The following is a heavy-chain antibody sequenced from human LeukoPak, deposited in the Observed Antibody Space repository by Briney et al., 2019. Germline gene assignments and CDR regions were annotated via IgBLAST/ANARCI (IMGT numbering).Heavy chain of an antibody. CDR2: IYSGGST. J-gene: IGHJ4*02. CDR1: EFSVGSNY. D-gene: IGHD1-7*01. Sequence: GGSLRLSCAASEFSVGSNYMTWVRQAPGKGLEWVSLIYSGGSTYYADSVKGRFTISRDNSKNTLYLQMNSLRGEDTAVYYCARDSDNWNYDFWGQGTLVTVSS. CDR3: ARDSDNWNYDF. V-gene: IGHV3-66*01.